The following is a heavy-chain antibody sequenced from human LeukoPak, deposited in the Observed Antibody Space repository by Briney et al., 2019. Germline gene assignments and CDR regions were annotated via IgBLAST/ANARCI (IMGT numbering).Heavy chain of an antibody. V-gene: IGHV3-23*01. D-gene: IGHD3-16*02. Sequence: GGSLRLSCAASGFTFSRYGMSWVRQAPGKGLEWVSAISGSGGTTYYADSVKGRFTISRDNAKNSLYLQMNSLRAEDTAVYYCARESYVWGSYRLYYFDYWGQGTLVTVSS. CDR3: ARESYVWGSYRLYYFDY. CDR1: GFTFSRYG. CDR2: ISGSGGTT. J-gene: IGHJ4*02.